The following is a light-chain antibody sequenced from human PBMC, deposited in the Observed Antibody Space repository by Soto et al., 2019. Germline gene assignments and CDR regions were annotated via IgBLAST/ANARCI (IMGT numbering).Light chain of an antibody. V-gene: IGLV2-8*01. CDR2: EVS. CDR3: SSYAGSNTPVV. Sequence: QSALTQPPSASGSPGQSVTISCTGTSSDVGGYNYVSWYQQHPGKAPKLMIYEVSKRPSGVPDRFSGSKSGNTASLTVSGLQADDEGDYYCSSYAGSNTPVVFGAGTKVTVL. CDR1: SSDVGGYNY. J-gene: IGLJ2*01.